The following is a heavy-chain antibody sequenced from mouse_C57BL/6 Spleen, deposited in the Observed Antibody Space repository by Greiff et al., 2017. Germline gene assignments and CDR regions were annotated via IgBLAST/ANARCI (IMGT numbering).Heavy chain of an antibody. CDR3: ARRGGDSAWFAY. CDR1: GYTFTSYW. D-gene: IGHD3-1*01. J-gene: IGHJ3*01. CDR2: IYPSDSET. Sequence: QVQLQQPGAELVRPGSSVKLSCKASGYTFTSYWMDWVKQRPGQGLEWIGNIYPSDSETHYNQKFKDKATLTVDKSSSTAYMQLSSLTSEDSAVYYCARRGGDSAWFAYWGQGTLVTVSA. V-gene: IGHV1-61*01.